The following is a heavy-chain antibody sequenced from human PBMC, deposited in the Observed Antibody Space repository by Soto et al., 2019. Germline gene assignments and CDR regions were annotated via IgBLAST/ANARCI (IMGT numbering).Heavy chain of an antibody. J-gene: IGHJ6*02. CDR1: SGSISSSNW. D-gene: IGHD5-12*01. Sequence: SETLSLTCAVSSGSISSSNWWSWVRQPPGKGLEWIGEIYHSGSTNYNPSLKSRVTISVDKSKNQFSLKLSSVTAADTAVYYCARDWSGYSGYFHPYGMDVWGQGTTVTVSS. CDR2: IYHSGST. V-gene: IGHV4-4*02. CDR3: ARDWSGYSGYFHPYGMDV.